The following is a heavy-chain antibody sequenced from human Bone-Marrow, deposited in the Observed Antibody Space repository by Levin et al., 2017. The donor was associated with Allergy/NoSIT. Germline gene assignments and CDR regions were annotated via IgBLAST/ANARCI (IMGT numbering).Heavy chain of an antibody. CDR2: ISGSGGTT. CDR3: AKEYLDGGSVNCYTYYYGMDV. D-gene: IGHD2-15*01. Sequence: GGSLRLSCAASGFPFSSYAMTWVRQAPGKGLEWVSGISGSGGTTYSADSVKGRFTISRDNSKNTLYLQMNSLRAEDTAVYYCAKEYLDGGSVNCYTYYYGMDVWGQGTTVTVSS. V-gene: IGHV3-23*01. J-gene: IGHJ6*02. CDR1: GFPFSSYA.